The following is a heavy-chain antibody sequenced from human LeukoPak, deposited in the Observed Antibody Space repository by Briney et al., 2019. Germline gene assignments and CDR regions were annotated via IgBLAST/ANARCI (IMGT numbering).Heavy chain of an antibody. CDR3: AREWGLGSSGYYYAY. V-gene: IGHV1-69*13. CDR2: ITPIFGTA. J-gene: IGHJ4*02. CDR1: GGTFSRFT. D-gene: IGHD3-22*01. Sequence: SVKVSCKAYGGTFSRFTISWVRQAPGQGFEWMGGITPIFGTANFAQKFQGRVSITADGSTSTAFMELSSLRSEDTAVYYCAREWGLGSSGYYYAYWGQGTLVTVSS.